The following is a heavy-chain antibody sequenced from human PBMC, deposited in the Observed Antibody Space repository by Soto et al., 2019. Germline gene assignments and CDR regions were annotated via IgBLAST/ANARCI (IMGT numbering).Heavy chain of an antibody. V-gene: IGHV3-21*01. CDR1: GFTFSSYS. CDR3: ARDGDGDSSRPFDY. J-gene: IGHJ4*02. CDR2: ISSSSSYI. D-gene: IGHD3-22*01. Sequence: EVQLVESGGGLVKPGGSLRLYCAASGFTFSSYSMNWVRQAPGKGLEWVSSISSSSSYIYYADSVKGRFTISRDNAKNSLYLQMNSLRAEDTAVYYCARDGDGDSSRPFDYWGQGTLVTVSS.